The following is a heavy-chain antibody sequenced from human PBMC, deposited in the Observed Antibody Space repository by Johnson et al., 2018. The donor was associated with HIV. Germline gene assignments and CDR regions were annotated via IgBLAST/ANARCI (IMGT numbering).Heavy chain of an antibody. Sequence: VQLVESGGGLVQPGGSLRLSCAASGFTFSSYWMSWVRQAPGKGLEWVAVISYDGSNKYYADSVKGRFTISRDNSKNTLYLQMNSLRAEDTAVYYCARSPGIVGAKGDAFDIWGQGTMVTVSS. CDR2: ISYDGSNK. CDR3: ARSPGIVGAKGDAFDI. V-gene: IGHV3-30-3*01. D-gene: IGHD1-26*01. CDR1: GFTFSSYW. J-gene: IGHJ3*02.